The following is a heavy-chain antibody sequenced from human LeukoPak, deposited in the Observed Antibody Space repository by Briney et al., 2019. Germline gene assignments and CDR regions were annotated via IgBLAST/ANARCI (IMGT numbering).Heavy chain of an antibody. CDR1: GYTFTNYY. J-gene: IGHJ4*02. V-gene: IGHV1-46*01. CDR3: ANSRDGYNSELDY. Sequence: GASVKVSCKASGYTFTNYYMHWVRQAPGQGLEWMGLINPSGGTRYAQTFQGRVTLTRDTSTSTVYMELSSLRSEDTAVYYCANSRDGYNSELDYWGQGTLVTVSS. CDR2: INPSGGT. D-gene: IGHD5-24*01.